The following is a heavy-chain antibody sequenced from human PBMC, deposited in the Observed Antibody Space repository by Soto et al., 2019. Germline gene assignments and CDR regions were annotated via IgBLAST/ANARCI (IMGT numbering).Heavy chain of an antibody. D-gene: IGHD2-15*01. CDR3: AKAQYCCGGSCLKYYFDY. V-gene: IGHV3-23*01. J-gene: IGHJ4*02. CDR2: ISGSGGST. CDR1: GFTFSSYA. Sequence: GGSLRLSCAASGFTFSSYAMSWVRQAPGKGLEWVSAISGSGGSTYYADSVKGRFTISRDNSKNTLYLQMNSLRAEDTAVYYCAKAQYCCGGSCLKYYFDYWGQGTLVTVSS.